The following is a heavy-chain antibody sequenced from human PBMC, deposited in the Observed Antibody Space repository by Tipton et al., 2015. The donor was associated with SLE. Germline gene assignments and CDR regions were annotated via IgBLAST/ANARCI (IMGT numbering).Heavy chain of an antibody. CDR1: GDSVSSNSAV. CDR2: THYRSKWFY. Sequence: GLVKPSQTLSLTCAISGDSVSSNSAVWNWIRQSPSRGLEWLGRTHYRSKWFYDYAVSVKSRITINPDTSKNQYSLLLNSVTPDDTAVYYCARDNWMNWKPIDGFDVWGQGTMVTVSS. J-gene: IGHJ3*01. CDR3: ARDNWMNWKPIDGFDV. D-gene: IGHD1-1*01. V-gene: IGHV6-1*01.